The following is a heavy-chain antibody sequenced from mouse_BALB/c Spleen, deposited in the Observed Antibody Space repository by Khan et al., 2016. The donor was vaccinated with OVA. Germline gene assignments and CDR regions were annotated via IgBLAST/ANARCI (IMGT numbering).Heavy chain of an antibody. D-gene: IGHD1-1*01. Sequence: QVQLQQSGPELVKPGASVKMSCKASGFTFINYYIHWVKQRPGQGLEWIGWIYPGDGRTKYNEKFKGKTTLTTDKSSSTTYMLLSSLTSEDSAIYFWAISDYGSFWYFDVWGAGTTVTVSS. V-gene: IGHV1S56*01. CDR3: AISDYGSFWYFDV. J-gene: IGHJ1*01. CDR1: GFTFINYY. CDR2: IYPGDGRT.